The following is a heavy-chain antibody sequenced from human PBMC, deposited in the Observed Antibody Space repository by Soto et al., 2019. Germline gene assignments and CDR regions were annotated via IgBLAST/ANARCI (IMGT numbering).Heavy chain of an antibody. CDR2: ISWVSGTI. CDR1: GLAFEDYA. D-gene: IGHD3-16*01. V-gene: IGHV3-9*01. J-gene: IGHJ2*01. CDR3: AKESRRFYYADTISGYFEV. Sequence: EMQLVPSGGGLVQPGRSLRLSCAASGLAFEDYAMHWVRQVPGKGLEWVSGISWVSGTIGYADPVKGRFTISRDNAKNSVYLHMSSLRAEDSALYCCAKESRRFYYADTISGYFEVWGRGALVSVSS.